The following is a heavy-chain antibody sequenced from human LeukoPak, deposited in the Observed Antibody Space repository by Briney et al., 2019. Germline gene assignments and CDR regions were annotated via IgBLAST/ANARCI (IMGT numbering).Heavy chain of an antibody. J-gene: IGHJ6*03. D-gene: IGHD3-10*01. V-gene: IGHV1-18*01. Sequence: ASVKVSCKASGYTFTSYGISWVRQAPGQGLEWMGWISAYNGNKNYAQKLQGRVTMTADTSTSTAYMELRSLRSDDTAVYYCARGYYGSGSYYNSGYYYYYMDVWGKGTTVTVSS. CDR2: ISAYNGNK. CDR3: ARGYYGSGSYYNSGYYYYYMDV. CDR1: GYTFTSYG.